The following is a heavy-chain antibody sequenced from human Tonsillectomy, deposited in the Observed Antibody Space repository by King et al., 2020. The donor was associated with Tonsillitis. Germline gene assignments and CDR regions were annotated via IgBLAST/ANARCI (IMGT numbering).Heavy chain of an antibody. V-gene: IGHV4-61*02. Sequence: QLQESGPGLVKPSQTLSLTCTVSGGSISSSSYYWSWIRQPAGKGLEWIGRIYTSGSTNYNPSLKSRVTISVDTSKNQFSLKLSSVTAADTAVYYCAREYYDFPFDPWGQGTLVTVSS. D-gene: IGHD3-3*01. CDR1: GGSISSSSYY. J-gene: IGHJ5*02. CDR2: IYTSGST. CDR3: AREYYDFPFDP.